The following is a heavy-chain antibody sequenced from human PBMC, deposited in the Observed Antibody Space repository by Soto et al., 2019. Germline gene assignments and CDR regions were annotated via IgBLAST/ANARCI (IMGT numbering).Heavy chain of an antibody. J-gene: IGHJ6*03. CDR2: TYYRSTRWYN. CDR1: GDSVSSNSAA. D-gene: IGHD1-7*01. CDR3: AGTTSLHWYYMDG. Sequence: SQTLSLTCAISGDSVSSNSAAWNWIRQSPSRGLEWLGRTYYRSTRWYNDYAVSVRGRITVNPDTSKNQFSLHLNSVTPEDTAVYYCAGTTSLHWYYMDGWDKGSTVTVSS. V-gene: IGHV6-1*01.